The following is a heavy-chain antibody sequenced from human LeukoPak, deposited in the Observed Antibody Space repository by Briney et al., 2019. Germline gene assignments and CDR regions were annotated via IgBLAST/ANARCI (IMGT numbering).Heavy chain of an antibody. CDR2: ISSSSSTI. D-gene: IGHD3-3*01. CDR3: AKDLRERYYDFWSGYYVDEYYFDY. CDR1: GFAFSSYS. J-gene: IGHJ4*02. Sequence: GGSLRLSCAASGFAFSSYSMNWVRQAPGKGLEWVSYISSSSSTIYYADSVKGRFTISRDNSKNTLYLQMNSLRAEDTAVYYCAKDLRERYYDFWSGYYVDEYYFDYWGQGTLVTVSS. V-gene: IGHV3-48*01.